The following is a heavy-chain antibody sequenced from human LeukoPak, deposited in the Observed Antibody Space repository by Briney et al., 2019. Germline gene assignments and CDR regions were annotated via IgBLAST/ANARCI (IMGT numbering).Heavy chain of an antibody. CDR2: IYHSGST. J-gene: IGHJ4*02. Sequence: SETLSLTCTVSGGSISSSSYYWGWIRQPPGKGLEWIGSIYHSGSTYYNPSLKSRVTISVDTSKNQFSLKLSSVTAADTAVYYCAREVGATNAWGQGTLVTVSS. CDR3: AREVGATNA. CDR1: GGSISSSSYY. V-gene: IGHV4-39*07. D-gene: IGHD1-26*01.